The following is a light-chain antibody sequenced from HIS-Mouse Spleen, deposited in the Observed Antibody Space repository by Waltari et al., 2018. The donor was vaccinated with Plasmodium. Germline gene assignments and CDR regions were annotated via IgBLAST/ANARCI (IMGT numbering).Light chain of an antibody. Sequence: SYELTQPPSVSVSPGQTARITCSGAALPKQYAYWYQQKQGQAPVLVIYKVSERPSGIPERFSGSSSGTTVTLTISGVQAEDEADYYCQSADSSGTPNWVFGGGTKLTVL. CDR1: ALPKQY. CDR3: QSADSSGTPNWV. J-gene: IGLJ3*02. CDR2: KVS. V-gene: IGLV3-25*03.